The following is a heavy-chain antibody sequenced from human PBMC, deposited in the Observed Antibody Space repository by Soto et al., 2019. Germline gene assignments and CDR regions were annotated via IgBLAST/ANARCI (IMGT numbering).Heavy chain of an antibody. D-gene: IGHD1-26*01. CDR3: ARAPPLTASGSYFDY. J-gene: IGHJ4*02. CDR2: ISRTRDYI. Sequence: GGSLRLSCAASGFTFTAYTMYWVRQPPGKGLEWVASISRTRDYIYYADSVKGRFTISRDNAKNSLYLQMNSLRAEDTAVYYCARAPPLTASGSYFDYWGQGTLVTVSS. V-gene: IGHV3-21*01. CDR1: GFTFTAYT.